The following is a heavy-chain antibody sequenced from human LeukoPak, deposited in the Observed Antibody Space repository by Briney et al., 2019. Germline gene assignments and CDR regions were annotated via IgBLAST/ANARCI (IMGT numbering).Heavy chain of an antibody. CDR1: GFTFSSYA. Sequence: GGYLRLSCAASGFTFSSYAMHWVRQAPGKGLEWVAVISYDGSNKYYADSAKGRFTISRDNSKNTLYLQMNSLRAEDTAVYYCASPDSSGYYYLDYWGQGTLVTVSS. CDR3: ASPDSSGYYYLDY. V-gene: IGHV3-30-3*01. CDR2: ISYDGSNK. J-gene: IGHJ4*02. D-gene: IGHD3-22*01.